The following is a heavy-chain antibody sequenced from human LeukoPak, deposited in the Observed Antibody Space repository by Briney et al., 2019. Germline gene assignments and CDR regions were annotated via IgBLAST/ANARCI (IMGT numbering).Heavy chain of an antibody. CDR2: FDPEDGET. D-gene: IGHD6-19*01. J-gene: IGHJ4*02. CDR3: ATPDRTSSGWTLDY. Sequence: ASVKVSCKVPGYTLTELSMHWVRQAPGKGLEWMGGFDPEDGETIYAQKFQGRVTMTEDTSTDTAYMELSSLRSEDTAVYYCATPDRTSSGWTLDYWGQGTLVTVSS. CDR1: GYTLTELS. V-gene: IGHV1-24*01.